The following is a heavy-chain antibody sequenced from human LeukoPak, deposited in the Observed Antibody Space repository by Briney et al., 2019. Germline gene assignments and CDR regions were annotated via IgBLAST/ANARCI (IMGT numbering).Heavy chain of an antibody. J-gene: IGHJ4*02. CDR1: GFSFSVYA. CDR3: AKGGQDFDFWRFDY. Sequence: GGSLRLSCVASGFSFSVYAMSWVRQAPGKGLEWVSSISGSGGRTYYTNSVKGRFTISRENFKNTVYLEMNNLGAEDTALYYCAKGGQDFDFWRFDYWGQGNLVIVSS. V-gene: IGHV3-23*01. CDR2: ISGSGGRT. D-gene: IGHD3-3*01.